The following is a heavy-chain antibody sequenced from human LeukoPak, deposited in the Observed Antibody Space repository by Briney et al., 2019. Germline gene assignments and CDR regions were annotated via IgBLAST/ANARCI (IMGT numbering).Heavy chain of an antibody. V-gene: IGHV4-59*01. CDR1: GGSISSYY. Sequence: SETLCLTCTVSGGSISSYYWSWIRQPPGKGLEWIGYIYYSGSTNYNPSLKSRVTISVDTSKNQFSLKLSSVTAADTAVYYCAREGSGMAQIGAFDIWGQGTMVTVSS. CDR2: IYYSGST. CDR3: AREGSGMAQIGAFDI. D-gene: IGHD3-10*01. J-gene: IGHJ3*02.